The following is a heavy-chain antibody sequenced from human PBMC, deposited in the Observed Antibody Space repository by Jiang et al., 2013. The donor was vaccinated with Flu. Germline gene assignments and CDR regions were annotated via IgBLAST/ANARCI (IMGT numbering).Heavy chain of an antibody. Sequence: SGAEVKKPGASVKVSCTASGYTFPKYSISWVRQAPGQGLEWMGWISAYNGNTNYAQKFQGRVTMTTDTSTSTAYMELRSLRSDDTAVYYCARDPNLIITLGDYRFPFDYVGPGNPGHRLL. CDR2: ISAYNGNT. V-gene: IGHV1-18*01. J-gene: IGHJ4*02. D-gene: IGHD3-16*01. CDR3: ARDPNLIITLGDYRFPFDY. CDR1: GYTFPKYS.